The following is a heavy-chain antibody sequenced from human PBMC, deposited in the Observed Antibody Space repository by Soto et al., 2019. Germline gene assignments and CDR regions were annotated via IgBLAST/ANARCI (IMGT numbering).Heavy chain of an antibody. J-gene: IGHJ4*02. D-gene: IGHD3-16*01. CDR1: GFIFSNYA. Sequence: EVQLLQSGGGLVQPGGSLRLSCAASGFIFSNYAMNWVRQASGKGLEWVSIVTSRGDTTYYADSVKGRFTISRDNSKNTLYLQVNSLTAEDTAVYYCAKDRLGGGLDYWGQGTLVSVSS. CDR3: AKDRLGGGLDY. CDR2: VTSRGDTT. V-gene: IGHV3-23*01.